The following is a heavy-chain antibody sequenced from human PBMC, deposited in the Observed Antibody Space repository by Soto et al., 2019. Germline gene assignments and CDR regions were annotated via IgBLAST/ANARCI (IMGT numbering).Heavy chain of an antibody. Sequence: QVQLVQSGAEVKKPGASVKVSCKASGYTFSNYYVHWVRQVSGQGLEWMGMINPSGGSTRYSPKFQGRVTMTGDTSTSTVYMELSSLRSDDTAVFYCAREASAVAGTNFDYWGQGTLVTVSS. V-gene: IGHV1-46*01. CDR1: GYTFSNYY. CDR3: AREASAVAGTNFDY. J-gene: IGHJ4*02. CDR2: INPSGGST. D-gene: IGHD6-19*01.